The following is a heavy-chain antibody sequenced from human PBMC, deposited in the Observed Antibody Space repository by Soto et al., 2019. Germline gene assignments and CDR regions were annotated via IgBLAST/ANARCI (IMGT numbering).Heavy chain of an antibody. Sequence: QVQLVQSGAEVKKPGASVKVSCKASGYTFTGYYINWVRQAPGQGLEWMGWINPNSGGTNYAQNFKGMVTTTRDTSISTAYMEVTRLRSDATAIYYCATDRHFLGWFDPWGQGTLVTVSS. V-gene: IGHV1-2*02. D-gene: IGHD3-16*01. CDR3: ATDRHFLGWFDP. J-gene: IGHJ5*02. CDR2: INPNSGGT. CDR1: GYTFTGYY.